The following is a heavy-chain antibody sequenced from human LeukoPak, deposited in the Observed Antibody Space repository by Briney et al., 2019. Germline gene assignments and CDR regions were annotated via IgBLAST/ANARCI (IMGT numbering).Heavy chain of an antibody. CDR3: ARDLGYCTNGVCYGIDY. CDR2: IGNSGGST. Sequence: GGSLRLSCAASGFTFSSYAMSWVRQAPGKGLEWVAAIGNSGGSTSYAQKFQGRVTMTRDTSTSTVYMELSSLRSEDTAVYYCARDLGYCTNGVCYGIDYWGQGTLVTVSS. CDR1: GFTFSSYA. J-gene: IGHJ4*02. V-gene: IGHV3-23*01. D-gene: IGHD2-8*01.